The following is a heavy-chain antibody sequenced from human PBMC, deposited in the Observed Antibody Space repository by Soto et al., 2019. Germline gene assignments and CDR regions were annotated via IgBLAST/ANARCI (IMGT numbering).Heavy chain of an antibody. D-gene: IGHD5-12*01. CDR1: GYTFNSYA. Sequence: QVQLVQSGAEVKKPGASVKVSCKASGYTFNSYAMHWVRQAPGQRLEWMGWINTDNGNTKYSQKLQGRVTITRDTSASTAYMELSSLRSEDTALYYCARGRGYSGYEDFDSWGQGTVVTVSS. CDR3: ARGRGYSGYEDFDS. CDR2: INTDNGNT. J-gene: IGHJ4*02. V-gene: IGHV1-3*04.